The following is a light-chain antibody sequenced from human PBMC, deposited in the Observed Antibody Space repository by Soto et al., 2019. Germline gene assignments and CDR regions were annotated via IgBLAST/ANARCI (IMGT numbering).Light chain of an antibody. CDR3: QHYGGSFI. Sequence: IVWTQSPGTLSLSPGERATLSCRASQSVSSSYLAWYQQKPGQAPRLLIYGASSRATGIPDRFSGSGSGTDFTLSISRLEPEDFAVYYCQHYGGSFIFGPGTKVDIK. J-gene: IGKJ3*01. CDR2: GAS. V-gene: IGKV3-20*01. CDR1: QSVSSSY.